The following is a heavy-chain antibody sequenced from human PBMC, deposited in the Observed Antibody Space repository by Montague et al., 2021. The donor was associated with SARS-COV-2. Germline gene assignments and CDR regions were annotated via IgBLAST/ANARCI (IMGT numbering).Heavy chain of an antibody. CDR3: ARDYSHCSGGSCVFDY. V-gene: IGHV4-4*07. CDR1: GGSISNYY. D-gene: IGHD2-15*01. CDR2: IYSSGST. Sequence: SETLSLTCTVSGGSISNYYRSWIRQPAGKGLEWIGRIYSSGSTNYNPSLKSRISMSVDTSKNQFSLKLSSVTAADTAIYYCARDYSHCSGGSCVFDYWGQGPLVTVSS. J-gene: IGHJ4*02.